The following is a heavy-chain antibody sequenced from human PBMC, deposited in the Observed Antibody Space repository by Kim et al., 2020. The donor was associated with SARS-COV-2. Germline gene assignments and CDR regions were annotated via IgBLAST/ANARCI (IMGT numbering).Heavy chain of an antibody. Sequence: SETLSLTCTVSGGSISSYYWSWIRQPPGKGLEWIGYIYYSGSTNYNPSLKSRVTISVDTPKNQFSLKLSSVTAADTAVYYCARRRDYGSGSYGDYFDYWGQRRLVTVSS. V-gene: IGHV4-59*08. J-gene: IGHJ4*02. D-gene: IGHD3-10*01. CDR1: GGSISSYY. CDR3: ARRRDYGSGSYGDYFDY. CDR2: IYYSGST.